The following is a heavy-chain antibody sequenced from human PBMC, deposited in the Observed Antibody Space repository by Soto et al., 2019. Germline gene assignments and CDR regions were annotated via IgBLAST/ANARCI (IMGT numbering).Heavy chain of an antibody. D-gene: IGHD4-17*01. V-gene: IGHV4-31*03. CDR2: IYFSGST. J-gene: IGHJ4*02. Sequence: QVQLQESGPGLVKPSETLSLTCTVSGASINSGGYYWSWIRQLPGKGLEWIGYIYFSGSTYYNPSLESRVTISLDTSQNEFSLKLRSGTAADTAMYFCASGDAWEALLAHWGQGILVTVSS. CDR1: GASINSGGYY. CDR3: ASGDAWEALLAH.